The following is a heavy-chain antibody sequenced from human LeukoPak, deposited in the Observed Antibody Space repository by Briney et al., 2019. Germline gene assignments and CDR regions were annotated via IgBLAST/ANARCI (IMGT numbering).Heavy chain of an antibody. CDR2: ISSSSSYI. V-gene: IGHV3-21*01. CDR1: GFTFSSYS. J-gene: IGHJ4*02. CDR3: ARDLRGWGLNSD. Sequence: GGSLRLSCAASGFTFSSYSMNWVRQAPGKGLEWVSSISSSSSYIYYADSVKGRFTISRDNAKNSLYLQMNSLGAEDTAVYYCARDLRGWGLNSDWGQGTLVTVSS. D-gene: IGHD6-19*01.